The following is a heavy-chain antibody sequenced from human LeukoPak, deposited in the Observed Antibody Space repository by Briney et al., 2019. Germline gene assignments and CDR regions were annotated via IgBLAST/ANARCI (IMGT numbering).Heavy chain of an antibody. CDR2: ISGSGGST. J-gene: IGHJ4*02. D-gene: IGHD2-15*01. CDR1: GFTFSSYA. CDR3: AKDLGYCSGGSCYKSDYFDY. Sequence: GGSLRLSXAASGFTFSSYAMSWVRQAPGKGLEWVSAISGSGGSTYYADSVKGRFTISRDNSKNTLYLQMNSLRAEDTAVYYCAKDLGYCSGGSCYKSDYFDYWGQGTLVTVSS. V-gene: IGHV3-23*01.